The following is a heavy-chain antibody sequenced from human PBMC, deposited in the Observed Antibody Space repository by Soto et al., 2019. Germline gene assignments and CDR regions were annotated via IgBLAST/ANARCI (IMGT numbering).Heavy chain of an antibody. V-gene: IGHV5-51*01. CDR2: IYPGDSDT. Sequence: GESLKISCKGSGYSFTSYWIGWVRQMPGKGLEWMGIIYPGDSDTRYSPSFQGQVTISADKSISTAYLQWSSLKASDTAMYYCARLPYVSGRDRYYYYGMDVWGQGTTVTVSS. D-gene: IGHD3-10*01. J-gene: IGHJ6*02. CDR1: GYSFTSYW. CDR3: ARLPYVSGRDRYYYYGMDV.